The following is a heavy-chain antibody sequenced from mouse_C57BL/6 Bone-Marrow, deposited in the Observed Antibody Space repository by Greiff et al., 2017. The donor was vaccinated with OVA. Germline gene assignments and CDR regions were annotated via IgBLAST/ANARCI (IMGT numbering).Heavy chain of an antibody. CDR1: GYTFTSSW. D-gene: IGHD2-5*01. V-gene: IGHV1-72*01. CDR3: ARVGYSNYGWYFDV. J-gene: IGHJ1*03. CDR2: IDPGRGGT. Sequence: VQLQQSGAGLVKPGASVQLSCKASGYTFTSSWMHWVKQSPGRCLEWIVRIDPGRGGTKYNEKFKSKATLTVDKPSSTAYMQLSSLTSEDSAVYYCARVGYSNYGWYFDVWGTGTTVTVSS.